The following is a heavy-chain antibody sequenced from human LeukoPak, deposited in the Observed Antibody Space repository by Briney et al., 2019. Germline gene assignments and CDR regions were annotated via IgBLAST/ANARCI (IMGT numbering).Heavy chain of an antibody. J-gene: IGHJ2*01. Sequence: SETLSLTCTVSGGSISSGGYYWSWIRQHPGKGLEWIGYIYYSGSTYYNPSLKSRVTISVDTSKNQFSLKLSSVTAADTAVYYCARADYYDSSGYRQNWYFELWGRGTLVTVSS. CDR1: GGSISSGGYY. CDR2: IYYSGST. V-gene: IGHV4-31*03. CDR3: ARADYYDSSGYRQNWYFEL. D-gene: IGHD3-22*01.